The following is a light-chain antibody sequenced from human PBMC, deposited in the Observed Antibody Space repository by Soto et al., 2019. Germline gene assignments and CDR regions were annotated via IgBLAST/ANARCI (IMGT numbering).Light chain of an antibody. CDR1: SSDVGSYNL. J-gene: IGLJ1*01. V-gene: IGLV2-23*01. CDR2: EGS. Sequence: QSALTQPASVSGSPGQSITISCTGTSSDVGSYNLVSWYQQHPGKAPELMIYEGSKRPSGVSNRFSGSNSGNTASLTISGLQAEDEADYYCCSYVGSDYVFGTGTRSPS. CDR3: CSYVGSDYV.